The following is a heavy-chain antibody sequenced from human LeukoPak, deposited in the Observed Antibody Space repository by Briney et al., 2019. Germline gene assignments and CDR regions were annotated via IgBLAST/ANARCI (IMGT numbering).Heavy chain of an antibody. D-gene: IGHD3-10*01. V-gene: IGHV4-59*12. Sequence: SETLSLTCTVSGGSISSSYWSWIRQPPGKGLEWIGYIYYSGSTNYNPSLKSRVTISVDTSKNQSSLKLTSVTAADTAVYYCARGYGSRSYFRNTWFDPWGQGTLVSVSS. J-gene: IGHJ5*02. CDR2: IYYSGST. CDR3: ARGYGSRSYFRNTWFDP. CDR1: GGSISSSY.